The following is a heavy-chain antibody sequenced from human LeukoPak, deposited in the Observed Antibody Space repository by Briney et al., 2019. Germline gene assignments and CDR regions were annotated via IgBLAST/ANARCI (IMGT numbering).Heavy chain of an antibody. J-gene: IGHJ4*02. D-gene: IGHD3-10*01. Sequence: GGSLRLSCAVSGFSFNDYWMSWVRQAPGKGWVWVANIRQDGSEKYYVDSVKGRFTISRDNAKSSLSLQMNSLRAEDTAVYYCASRGLTRYYFPFWGQGTLVTVSS. CDR2: IRQDGSEK. CDR3: ASRGLTRYYFPF. V-gene: IGHV3-7*01. CDR1: GFSFNDYW.